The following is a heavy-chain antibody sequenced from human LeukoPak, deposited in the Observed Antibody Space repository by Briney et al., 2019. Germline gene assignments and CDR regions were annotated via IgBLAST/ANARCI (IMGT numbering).Heavy chain of an antibody. CDR3: ARVGEYGSGSYLYY. J-gene: IGHJ4*02. Sequence: AASVKVSCKASGHTFTGYYIHWVRQAPGQGLEWMGWINPNSGGTNYAQKFQGRVTMTRDTSISTAYMDLSRLRSDDTALYYCARVGEYGSGSYLYYWGQGALVTVSS. D-gene: IGHD3-10*01. V-gene: IGHV1-2*02. CDR2: INPNSGGT. CDR1: GHTFTGYY.